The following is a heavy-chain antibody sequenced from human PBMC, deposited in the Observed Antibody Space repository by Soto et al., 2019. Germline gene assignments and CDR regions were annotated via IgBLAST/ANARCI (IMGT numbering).Heavy chain of an antibody. CDR1: GHTFTSYA. Sequence: ASVKVSCKASGHTFTSYAMHWVRQAPGQRLEWMGWINAGNGNTKYSQKFQGRVTITGDTSASTAYMELSSLRSEDTAVYYCASSYSNYALIDYYYYGMDVWGQGTTVTVSS. V-gene: IGHV1-3*01. CDR2: INAGNGNT. J-gene: IGHJ6*02. D-gene: IGHD4-4*01. CDR3: ASSYSNYALIDYYYYGMDV.